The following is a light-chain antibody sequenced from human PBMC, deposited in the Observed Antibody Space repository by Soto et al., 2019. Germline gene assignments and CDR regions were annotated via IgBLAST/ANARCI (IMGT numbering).Light chain of an antibody. CDR2: LNRDGSH. CDR1: SGHSNYA. V-gene: IGLV4-69*01. CDR3: QTWGTGIVI. J-gene: IGLJ2*01. Sequence: QLVLTQSPSASASLGASVKLTCTLSSGHSNYAIAWHQQQPEKGPRYLMKLNRDGSHSKGDGIPNRFSGSSSGAERYLTISSLRSEDDADYYCQTWGTGIVIFGGGTKVTVL.